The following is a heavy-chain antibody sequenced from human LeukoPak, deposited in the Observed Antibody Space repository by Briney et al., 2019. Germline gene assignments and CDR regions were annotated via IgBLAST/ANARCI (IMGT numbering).Heavy chain of an antibody. CDR3: ARDKPDNWNLVTNFDY. V-gene: IGHV1-18*01. Sequence: GASVKVSCKASGYTFTSYGISWVRQAPGQGLEWMEWISAYNGNTNYAQKLQGRVTMTTDTSTSTAYMELRSLRSDDTAVYYCARDKPDNWNLVTNFDYWGQGTLVTVSS. J-gene: IGHJ4*02. CDR1: GYTFTSYG. D-gene: IGHD1-20*01. CDR2: ISAYNGNT.